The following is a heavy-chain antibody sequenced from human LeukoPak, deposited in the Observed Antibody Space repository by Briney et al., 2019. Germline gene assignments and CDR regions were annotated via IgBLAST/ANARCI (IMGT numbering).Heavy chain of an antibody. CDR3: ARDSGSYFHDAFDI. CDR1: GYTFTGYY. J-gene: IGHJ3*02. D-gene: IGHD1-26*01. V-gene: IGHV1-2*02. Sequence: ASVKVSCKASGYTFTGYYMHWVRQATGQGLEYMGWINPNSGGTNYAQKFQDRVTMTGDTSISTAYMELSRLKSDDTAVYYCARDSGSYFHDAFDIWGQGTMVTVSS. CDR2: INPNSGGT.